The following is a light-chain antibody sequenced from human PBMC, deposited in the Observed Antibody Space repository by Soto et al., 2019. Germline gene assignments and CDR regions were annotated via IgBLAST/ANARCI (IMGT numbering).Light chain of an antibody. V-gene: IGLV2-18*01. Sequence: QSVLTQPPSVSGSPGQSVTISCTGTSSDVGSYNRVSWYQQPPGTAPKLMIYEVSNRPSGVPDRFSGSKSGNTASLTISGVQAEDEADYYCSLYTSSSTWVFGGGTKVTVL. CDR3: SLYTSSSTWV. CDR2: EVS. CDR1: SSDVGSYNR. J-gene: IGLJ3*02.